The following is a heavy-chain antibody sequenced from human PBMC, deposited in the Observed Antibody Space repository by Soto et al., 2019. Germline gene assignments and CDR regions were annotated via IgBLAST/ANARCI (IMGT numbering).Heavy chain of an antibody. V-gene: IGHV4-31*03. D-gene: IGHD3-3*01. CDR1: GGSISSGGYY. Sequence: QVQLQESGPGLVKPSQTLSLTCTVSGGSISSGGYYWSWIRQHPGKDLEGIGYIYYSGSTYYNPSLKSRDTRSVDTSKNQFSLKLSSVTAAHTAVYYCAILAPLMIFGVVIGWFDPWGQGPLVTVSS. CDR3: AILAPLMIFGVVIGWFDP. CDR2: IYYSGST. J-gene: IGHJ5*02.